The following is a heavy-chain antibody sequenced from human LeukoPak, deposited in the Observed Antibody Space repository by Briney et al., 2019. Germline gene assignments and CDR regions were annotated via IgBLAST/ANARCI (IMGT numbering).Heavy chain of an antibody. V-gene: IGHV3-23*01. CDR2: IGKSGGGT. Sequence: PGGSLRLSCAASGFTFTNYAMSWVRQAPGKGLEWVSTIGKSGGGTYYADSVKGRFTISRDNSKSTLYLQMNSLGAEDTAVYYCAKRDSAGLYYFDYWGQGTLVTVSS. J-gene: IGHJ4*02. CDR1: GFTFTNYA. D-gene: IGHD5-18*01. CDR3: AKRDSAGLYYFDY.